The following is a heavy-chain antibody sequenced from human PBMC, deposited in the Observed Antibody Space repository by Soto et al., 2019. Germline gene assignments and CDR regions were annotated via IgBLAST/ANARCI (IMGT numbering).Heavy chain of an antibody. CDR1: GYTFTNYG. D-gene: IGHD3-3*01. CDR2: ISAYNGNT. CDR3: ERVEQLSFFEWLN. Sequence: QVQLVQSGAEVKKPGASVKVSCKASGYTFTNYGISWVRQAPGQGLEWMGWISAYNGNTNYAQNLQGRVTMTTDTFPSTAYMDLRRLKSDRTAGDYCERVEQLSFFEWLNRGQGTLVPVSS. V-gene: IGHV1-18*04. J-gene: IGHJ4*02.